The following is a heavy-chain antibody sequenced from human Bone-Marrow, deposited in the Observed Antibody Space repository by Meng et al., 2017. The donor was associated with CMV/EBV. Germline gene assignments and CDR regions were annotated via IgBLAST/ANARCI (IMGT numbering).Heavy chain of an antibody. V-gene: IGHV3-21*01. CDR1: GFTFSSYS. CDR2: ISSSSSYI. D-gene: IGHD6-13*01. J-gene: IGHJ6*02. CDR3: ARGPWYSSSWYVHYYYYGMDV. Sequence: WGSLSLSCAASGFTFSSYSMNWVRQAPGKGLEWVSSISSSSSYIYYADSVKGRFTISRDNAKNSLYLQMNSLSAEDTAVYYCARGPWYSSSWYVHYYYYGMDVWGQGTTVTVSS.